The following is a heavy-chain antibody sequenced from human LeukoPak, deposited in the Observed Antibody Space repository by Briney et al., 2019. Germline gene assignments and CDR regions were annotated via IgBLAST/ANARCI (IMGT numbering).Heavy chain of an antibody. Sequence: SETLSLTCTVSGGSVSSSHYWGWIRQPPGKGLEWIGSIYYGGSTYYNASLRSRVTTSVDTSKNQFSLKLSSVTAADTAVYYCARDRGYGSGSYYYDYWGQGTLVTVSS. V-gene: IGHV4-39*07. J-gene: IGHJ4*02. D-gene: IGHD3-10*01. CDR3: ARDRGYGSGSYYYDY. CDR2: IYYGGST. CDR1: GGSVSSSHY.